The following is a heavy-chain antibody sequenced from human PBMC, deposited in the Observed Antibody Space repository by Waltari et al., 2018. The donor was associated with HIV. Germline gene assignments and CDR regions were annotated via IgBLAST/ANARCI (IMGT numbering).Heavy chain of an antibody. CDR1: GFTFSRSW. D-gene: IGHD3-3*01. CDR3: ARGKGALEWL. V-gene: IGHV3-7*04. Sequence: EVQLVESGGGLVQPGGSLRLSCAASGFTFSRSWMSWVRQAPGKGLEWVANIKQEGSEKYYVDSVKGRFTISRDNAKNSLYLQINSLRAEDTAVYYCARGKGALEWLGGQGTLVTVSS. CDR2: IKQEGSEK. J-gene: IGHJ4*02.